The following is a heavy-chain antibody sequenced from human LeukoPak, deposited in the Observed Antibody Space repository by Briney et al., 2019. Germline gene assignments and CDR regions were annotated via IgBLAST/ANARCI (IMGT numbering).Heavy chain of an antibody. Sequence: PGGSLRLSCAASGFTFSSYWRHWVRQVPGKGLVWVSRINSDGSSTSYADSVKGRFTISRDNAKNTLYLQMNSLRAEDTAVYYCARSLRLGELSYHDYWGQGTLVTVSS. CDR3: ARSLRLGELSYHDY. J-gene: IGHJ4*02. D-gene: IGHD3-16*02. V-gene: IGHV3-74*01. CDR1: GFTFSSYW. CDR2: INSDGSST.